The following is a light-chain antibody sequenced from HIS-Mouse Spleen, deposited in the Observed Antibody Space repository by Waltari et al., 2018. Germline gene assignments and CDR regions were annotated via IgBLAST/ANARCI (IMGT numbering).Light chain of an antibody. CDR1: QSVRSSY. V-gene: IGKV3-20*01. Sequence: EIVLTQSPGTLSLSPGVRATLSCRASQSVRSSYLAWYQQKPGQAPRLLIYGASSRATGIPDRFSGSGSGTDFTLTISRLEPEDFAVYYCQQYGSSPTFGQGTKLEIK. CDR2: GAS. CDR3: QQYGSSPT. J-gene: IGKJ2*01.